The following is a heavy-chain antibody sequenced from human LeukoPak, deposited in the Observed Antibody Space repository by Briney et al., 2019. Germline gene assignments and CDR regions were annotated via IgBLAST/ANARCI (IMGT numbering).Heavy chain of an antibody. V-gene: IGHV4-59*01. D-gene: IGHD2-15*01. CDR1: GGSISSYY. CDR3: ARDPRSSGYCSGGSCSDWFDP. CDR2: IYYSGST. Sequence: PSETLSLTCTVSGGSISSYYWSWIRQPPGKGLEWIGYIYYSGSTKYNPSLKSRVTISVDASKTQFSLKLNSVTAADTAVYYCARDPRSSGYCSGGSCSDWFDPWGQGTLVTVSS. J-gene: IGHJ5*02.